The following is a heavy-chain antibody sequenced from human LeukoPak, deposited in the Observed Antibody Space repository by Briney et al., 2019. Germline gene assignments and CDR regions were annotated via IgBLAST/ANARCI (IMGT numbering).Heavy chain of an antibody. D-gene: IGHD6-6*01. CDR3: ARGSSSAYYFDY. CDR2: ISSSSSYI. V-gene: IGHV3-21*01. CDR1: GFTFISYI. Sequence: GGSLRLSCAASGFTFISYIMNWVRQAPGKGLEWVSSISSSSSYIYYADSVKGRFTISRDNAKNSLYLQMNSLRAEDTAVYYCARGSSSAYYFDYWGQGTLVTVSS. J-gene: IGHJ4*02.